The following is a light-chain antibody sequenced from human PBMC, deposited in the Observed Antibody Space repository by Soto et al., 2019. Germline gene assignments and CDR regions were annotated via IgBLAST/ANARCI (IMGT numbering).Light chain of an antibody. CDR2: DVN. J-gene: IGLJ3*02. CDR1: SNDVGAHNY. Sequence: QSALTQPPSASGSPGQSLTISCTGTSNDVGAHNYVSWYQQNPGKAPKLMLYDVNKRPSGVPDRFSGSKSGNTASLTVSGLQAEDEADYYCSSYAGGNNWVFGGGTKVTVL. V-gene: IGLV2-8*01. CDR3: SSYAGGNNWV.